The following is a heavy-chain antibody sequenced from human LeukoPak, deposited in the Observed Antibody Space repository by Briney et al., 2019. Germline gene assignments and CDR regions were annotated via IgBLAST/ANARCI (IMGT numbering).Heavy chain of an antibody. CDR3: ARDRPLWCSSTSCRIMDV. V-gene: IGHV1-18*01. Sequence: ASVKVSCKASGYTFTSYGISWVRQAPGQGLEWKGWISAYNGNTNYAQKLQGGVTMTTDTSTSAAYMELRSLRSDDTAVYYCARDRPLWCSSTSCRIMDVWGKGTTVTVSS. D-gene: IGHD2-2*01. CDR2: ISAYNGNT. CDR1: GYTFTSYG. J-gene: IGHJ6*03.